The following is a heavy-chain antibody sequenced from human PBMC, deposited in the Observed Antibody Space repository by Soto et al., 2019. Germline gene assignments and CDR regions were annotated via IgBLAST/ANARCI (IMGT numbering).Heavy chain of an antibody. CDR3: ARDGFCTSTTCRFGNWFDP. Sequence: QVQLQQWGAGLLKPSETLSLTCVVYGGSFSGYYWSWIRQSPGKGLEWIGGINHRGSTNYNPSLESRVTISVETSKNQFSLKLPSVTAADTAMYYCARDGFCTSTTCRFGNWFDPWGQGTLVTVSS. CDR1: GGSFSGYY. CDR2: INHRGST. V-gene: IGHV4-34*01. J-gene: IGHJ5*02. D-gene: IGHD2-2*01.